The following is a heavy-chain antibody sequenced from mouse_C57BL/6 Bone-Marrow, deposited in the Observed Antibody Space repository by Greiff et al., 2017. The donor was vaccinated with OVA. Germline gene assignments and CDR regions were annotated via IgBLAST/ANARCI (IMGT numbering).Heavy chain of an antibody. CDR1: GYTFTSYW. V-gene: IGHV1-59*01. D-gene: IGHD2-3*01. Sequence: VQLQQPGAELVRPGTSVKLSCKASGYTFTSYWMHWVKQRPGQGLEWIGVIDPSDSYTNYNQKFKGKATLTVDTSSSTAYMQLSSLTSEDSAVYYCARYDGRGAYWGQGTLVTVSA. CDR3: ARYDGRGAY. CDR2: IDPSDSYT. J-gene: IGHJ3*01.